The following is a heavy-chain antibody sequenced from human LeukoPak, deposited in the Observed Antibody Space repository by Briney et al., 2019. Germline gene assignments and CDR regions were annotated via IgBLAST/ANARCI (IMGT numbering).Heavy chain of an antibody. Sequence: SETLSLTCAVYGGSLSGYYWSWIRQPPGKGLEWIGEINHSGSTNYNPSLKSRVTISVDTSKNQFSLKLSSVTAADTAVYYCARVFFRNWFGPWGQGTLVTVSS. CDR1: GGSLSGYY. CDR2: INHSGST. V-gene: IGHV4-34*01. J-gene: IGHJ5*02. CDR3: ARVFFRNWFGP.